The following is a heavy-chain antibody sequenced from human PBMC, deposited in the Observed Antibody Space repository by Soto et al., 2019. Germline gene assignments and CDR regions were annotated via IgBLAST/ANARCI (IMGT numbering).Heavy chain of an antibody. CDR1: GYTFTSYG. D-gene: IGHD2-2*01. J-gene: IGHJ5*02. CDR3: ARDEGPPAALNWFDP. CDR2: ISAYNGNT. Sequence: VQLVQSGAEVKKPGASVKVSCKASGYTFTSYGISWVRQAHRQGLEWMGWISAYNGNTNYAQTLQGRVTMTTDTSTSTAYMELRSLRSDDTAVYYCARDEGPPAALNWFDPWGQGTLVTVSS. V-gene: IGHV1-18*01.